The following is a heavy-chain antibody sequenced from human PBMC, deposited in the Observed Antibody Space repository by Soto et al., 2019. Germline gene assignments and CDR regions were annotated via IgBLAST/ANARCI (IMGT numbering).Heavy chain of an antibody. Sequence: QMQLQQGGAGLLKPSETLSLTCAVYGGSFSGYYYYWIRQPPGKGLEWIGEINRSGSTNYNPSLKSRVTLSVDTSKNQFSLTLSSVTAADTAIYFCARGGLTTVPPLTWGQGTLVTVSS. CDR1: GGSFSGYY. V-gene: IGHV4-34*01. J-gene: IGHJ4*02. CDR3: ARGGLTTVPPLT. CDR2: INRSGST. D-gene: IGHD4-17*01.